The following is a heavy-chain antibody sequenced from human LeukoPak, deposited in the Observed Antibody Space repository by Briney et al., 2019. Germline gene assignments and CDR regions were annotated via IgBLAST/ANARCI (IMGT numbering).Heavy chain of an antibody. CDR1: VYTFTSYD. D-gene: IGHD3-10*01. J-gene: IGHJ3*02. CDR3: ARGPILLWFGEARSGAAFDI. Sequence: GASVTVSYKASVYTFTSYDINWVGQAPGQGLEWMGWMNPNSGNTGYAQKFQARVTMTRNTSISTAYMELTSLRSEDTAVYYCARGPILLWFGEARSGAAFDIWGQGTMVTVSS. CDR2: MNPNSGNT. V-gene: IGHV1-8*01.